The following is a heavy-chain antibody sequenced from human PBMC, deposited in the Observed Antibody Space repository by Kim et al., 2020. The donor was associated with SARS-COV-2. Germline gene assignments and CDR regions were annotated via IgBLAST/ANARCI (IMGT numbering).Heavy chain of an antibody. D-gene: IGHD6-6*01. V-gene: IGHV3-9*01. J-gene: IGHJ6*02. Sequence: GGSLRLSCAASGFTFDDYAMHWVRQAPGKGLEWVSGISWNSGSIGYADSVKGRFTISRDNAKNSLYLQMNSLRAEDTALYYCAKGREEQLDYGMDVWGQGTTVTVSS. CDR3: AKGREEQLDYGMDV. CDR2: ISWNSGSI. CDR1: GFTFDDYA.